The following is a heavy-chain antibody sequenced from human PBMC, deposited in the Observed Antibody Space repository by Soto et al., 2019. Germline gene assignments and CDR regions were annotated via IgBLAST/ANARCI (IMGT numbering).Heavy chain of an antibody. CDR3: ARCYSGWYLNFDS. CDR1: GFSFSGFG. Sequence: QVQLVESGGGVVQPGRSLRLSCATSGFSFSGFGFHWVRQAPGMGLEWVAFIGHDGITKYYADSVKGRFTVARDNAKNTVNLQMNSLRVEDTAVYYCARCYSGWYLNFDSWGQGTLVTVSS. CDR2: IGHDGITK. J-gene: IGHJ4*02. D-gene: IGHD6-19*01. V-gene: IGHV3-33*01.